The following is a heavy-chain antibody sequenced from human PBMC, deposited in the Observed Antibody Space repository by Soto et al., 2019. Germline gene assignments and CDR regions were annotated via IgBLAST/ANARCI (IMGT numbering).Heavy chain of an antibody. CDR3: ATPAVTNYYYGMDV. V-gene: IGHV4-31*03. Sequence: PSATLSLTCTVSGGSISSGGYYWSWIRQHPGKGPEWIGYIYYSGSTYYNPSLKSRVTISVDTSKNQFSLKLSSVTAADTAVYYCATPAVTNYYYGMDVWGQGTTVTVSS. CDR2: IYYSGST. J-gene: IGHJ6*02. CDR1: GGSISSGGYY. D-gene: IGHD4-17*01.